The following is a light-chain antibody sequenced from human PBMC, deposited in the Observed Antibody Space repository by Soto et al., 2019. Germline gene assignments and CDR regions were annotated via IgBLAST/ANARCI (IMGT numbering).Light chain of an antibody. CDR3: QPYDSSLSGSV. J-gene: IGLJ3*02. CDR1: SSNIGAGYD. V-gene: IGLV1-40*01. CDR2: GNS. Sequence: QSVLTQPPSVSGAPGQRVTIYCTGSSSNIGAGYDVHWYQQLPGTAPKLLIYGNSNRPSGVPDRFYVSKSGTSASLAITGLQAEDEADYYCQPYDSSLSGSVFSGGTKLTVL.